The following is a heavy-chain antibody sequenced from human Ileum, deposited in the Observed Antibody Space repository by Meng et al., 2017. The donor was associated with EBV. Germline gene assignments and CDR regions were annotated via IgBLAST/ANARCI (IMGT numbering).Heavy chain of an antibody. CDR2: FYYRGTS. Sequence: QLQLQESSPVLEEPSETPSLTRSVSGDSISSSSVSWGCIRLPTGKELESIGSFYYRGTSHYNPTLKSRVTRPLDTSKNQFSRNLRSVTAADTAVYFCARDVVDSTYGRFSDCWGQGILVTVSS. D-gene: IGHD4-11*01. V-gene: IGHV4-39*07. CDR3: ARDVVDSTYGRFSDC. CDR1: GDSISSSSVS. J-gene: IGHJ4*02.